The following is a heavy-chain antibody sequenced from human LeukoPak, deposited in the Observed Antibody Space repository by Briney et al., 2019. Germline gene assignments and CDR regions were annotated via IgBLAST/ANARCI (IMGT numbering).Heavy chain of an antibody. CDR1: GGSISSGGYY. V-gene: IGHV4-31*03. CDR3: ARGYCSGGSCYWFDP. Sequence: SETLSLTCTVSGGSISSGGYYWSWIRQHPGKGLEWIGYIYYSGSTYYNPSLKSRVTISVDTSKNQFSLKLSSVTAADTAVYYCARGYCSGGSCYWFDPWGQGTLVTVSS. J-gene: IGHJ5*02. D-gene: IGHD2-15*01. CDR2: IYYSGST.